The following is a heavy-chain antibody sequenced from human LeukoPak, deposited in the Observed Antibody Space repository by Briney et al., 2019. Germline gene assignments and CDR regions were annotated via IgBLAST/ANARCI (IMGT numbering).Heavy chain of an antibody. CDR1: GGSISSYY. D-gene: IGHD5-12*01. CDR3: ARSIRNWYFDL. J-gene: IGHJ2*01. Sequence: SETLSLTCTVSGGSISSYYWSWLRQPAGKGLEWIGHMYISGSTNYNPSLKSRVTMSVDTSKNQFTLKLSSVTAADTAVYFCARSIRNWYFDLWGRGTLVTVSS. CDR2: MYISGST. V-gene: IGHV4-4*07.